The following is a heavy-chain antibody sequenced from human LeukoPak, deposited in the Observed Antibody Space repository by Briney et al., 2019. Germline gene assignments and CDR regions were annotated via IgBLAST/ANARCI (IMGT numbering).Heavy chain of an antibody. Sequence: GGSLRLSCAASGFTVSSNYMSWVRQAPGKGLEWVSVIYSGGSTYYADSVKGRFTISRDNSKNTLYLQTNSLRAEDSAVYYCAREEYYYDSSGYSMWYFQHWGQGTPVTVSS. D-gene: IGHD3-22*01. CDR3: AREEYYYDSSGYSMWYFQH. J-gene: IGHJ1*01. V-gene: IGHV3-53*01. CDR1: GFTVSSNY. CDR2: IYSGGST.